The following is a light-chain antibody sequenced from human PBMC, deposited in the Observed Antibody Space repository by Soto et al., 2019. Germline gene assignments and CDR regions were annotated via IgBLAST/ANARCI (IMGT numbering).Light chain of an antibody. CDR3: QHYESSSSIT. J-gene: IGKJ5*01. CDR1: QSVSANY. V-gene: IGKV3-20*01. CDR2: GAS. Sequence: EVVLTQSPGTLSLSPGERATLSCRASQSVSANYLVWYQQSPGQAPRLLIYGASTRATGIPDRFSGSGSGTDFTLTITSPEPEDFAVYYCQHYESSSSITFGHGTRLEIK.